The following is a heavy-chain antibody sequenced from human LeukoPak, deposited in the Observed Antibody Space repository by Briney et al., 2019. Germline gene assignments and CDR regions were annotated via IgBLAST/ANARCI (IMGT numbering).Heavy chain of an antibody. CDR3: VREGAVAGSVVRNWFDR. CDR1: GFIFSNYA. V-gene: IGHV3-33*01. CDR2: IWADGSDK. Sequence: PGGSLRLSCATSGFIFSNYAFHWVRQAPGKGLEGLAVIWADGSDKYYADSVKGRFTISRDKSDNMVSLQMDSLRVEDTAVYYCVREGAVAGSVVRNWFDRWGQGNLVTVSS. J-gene: IGHJ5*02. D-gene: IGHD6-19*01.